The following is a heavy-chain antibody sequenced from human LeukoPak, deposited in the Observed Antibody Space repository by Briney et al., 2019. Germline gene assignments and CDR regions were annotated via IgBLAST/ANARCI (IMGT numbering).Heavy chain of an antibody. CDR2: IRSDGSNK. D-gene: IGHD2-2*01. CDR3: AKYCSSTSWSRYISGFHYFDY. CDR1: GFTFSSYG. V-gene: IGHV3-30*02. J-gene: IGHJ4*02. Sequence: GGSLRLSCAASGFTFSSYGMHWVRQAPGKGLEWVAFIRSDGSNKYYADSVKGRFTISRDNSKNTLYLQMNSLRAEDTAVYYCAKYCSSTSWSRYISGFHYFDYWGQGTLVTVSS.